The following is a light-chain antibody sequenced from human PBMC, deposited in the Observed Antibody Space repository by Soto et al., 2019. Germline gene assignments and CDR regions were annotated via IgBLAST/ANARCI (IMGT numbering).Light chain of an antibody. CDR1: QSISDY. CDR2: DAS. CDR3: QHRSNWPLT. J-gene: IGKJ4*01. V-gene: IGKV3-11*01. Sequence: EIVLTQSPATLSLSPGETAALPCRASQSISDYLAWYQQKPGQAPRLLIYDASNRATGVPGRFRGSGSGTDFTLTISSLEPEDFAVYFCQHRSNWPLTFGGGTKVDLK.